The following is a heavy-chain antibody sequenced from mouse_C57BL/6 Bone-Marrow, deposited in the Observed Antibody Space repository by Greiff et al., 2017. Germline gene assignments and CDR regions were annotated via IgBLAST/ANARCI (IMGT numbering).Heavy chain of an antibody. D-gene: IGHD1-3*01. CDR2: INPSSGYT. Sequence: AQLQQSGAELAKPGASVKLSCKASGYTFTSYRLHWVKQRPGQGLEWIGYINPSSGYTTYNQKFKDKATLTEDKTSSTAYMQLSSLTYEDSAVYYCARGEGVGSFAYWGQGTLVPVSA. CDR1: GYTFTSYR. V-gene: IGHV1-7*01. CDR3: ARGEGVGSFAY. J-gene: IGHJ3*01.